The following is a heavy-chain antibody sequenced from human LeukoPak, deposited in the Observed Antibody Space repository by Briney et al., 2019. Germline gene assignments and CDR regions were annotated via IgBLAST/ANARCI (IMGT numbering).Heavy chain of an antibody. D-gene: IGHD2-21*02. Sequence: ASVKVSCKASGGTFSSYAISWARRAPGQGLEWMGGIIPIFGTANYAQKFQGRVTITTDESTSTAYMELSSLRSEDTAVYYCARELYCGGDCMYYFDYWGQGTLVTVSS. J-gene: IGHJ4*02. CDR1: GGTFSSYA. CDR3: ARELYCGGDCMYYFDY. CDR2: IIPIFGTA. V-gene: IGHV1-69*05.